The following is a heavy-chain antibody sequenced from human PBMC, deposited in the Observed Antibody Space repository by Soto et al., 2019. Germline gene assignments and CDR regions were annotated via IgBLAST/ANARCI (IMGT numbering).Heavy chain of an antibody. CDR2: IYYSGST. J-gene: IGHJ4*02. CDR3: ARDVQQWPTYYFDY. Sequence: SETLSLTCTVSGGSISSYYWSWIRQPPGKGLEWIGYIYYSGSTNYNPSLKSRVTISVDTSKNQFSLKLSSVTAADTAVYYCARDVQQWPTYYFDYWGQGTLVTVSS. CDR1: GGSISSYY. D-gene: IGHD6-19*01. V-gene: IGHV4-59*01.